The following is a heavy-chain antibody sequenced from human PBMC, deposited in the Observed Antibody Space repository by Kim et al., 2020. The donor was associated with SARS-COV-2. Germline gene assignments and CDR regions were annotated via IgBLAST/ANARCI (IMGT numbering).Heavy chain of an antibody. V-gene: IGHV4-38-2*02. CDR2: IYHSGST. CDR1: GYSISSGYY. CDR3: ARDGWGETDSLLWFGEPD. Sequence: SETLSLTCTVSGYSISSGYYWGWIRQPPGKGLEWIGSIYHSGSTYYNPSLKSRVTISVDTSKNQFSLKLSSVTAADTAVYYCARDGWGETDSLLWFGEPDWGQGTLVTVSS. J-gene: IGHJ4*02. D-gene: IGHD3-10*01.